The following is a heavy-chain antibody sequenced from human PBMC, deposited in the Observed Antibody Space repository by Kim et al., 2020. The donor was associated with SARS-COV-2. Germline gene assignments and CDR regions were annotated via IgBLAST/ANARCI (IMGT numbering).Heavy chain of an antibody. Sequence: ASVKVSCKGSGYTFTSLYLHWVPQAPGQGLEWMGVINPSYGSTTYAQKFQGRVTLTRDTSTRTVYMDLSSLRSDDTAVYYCARGDYQFEYWGQGTLVTVS. J-gene: IGHJ4*02. CDR3: ARGDYQFEY. CDR1: GYTFTSLY. V-gene: IGHV1-46*01. D-gene: IGHD5-12*01. CDR2: INPSYGST.